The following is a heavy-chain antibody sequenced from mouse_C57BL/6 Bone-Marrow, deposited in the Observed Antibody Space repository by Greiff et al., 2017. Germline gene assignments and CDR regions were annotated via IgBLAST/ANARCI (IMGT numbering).Heavy chain of an antibody. Sequence: QVQLQQPGAELVKPGASVKLSCKASGYTFTSYWMQWVKQRPGQGLEWIGEIDPSDSYTNYNQKFKGKATLTVDTSSSTAYMQLRSLTSEDSAVYYCAREKGFYYGYDGYAMDYWGQGTSVTVSS. V-gene: IGHV1-50*01. D-gene: IGHD2-2*01. CDR3: AREKGFYYGYDGYAMDY. CDR1: GYTFTSYW. J-gene: IGHJ4*01. CDR2: IDPSDSYT.